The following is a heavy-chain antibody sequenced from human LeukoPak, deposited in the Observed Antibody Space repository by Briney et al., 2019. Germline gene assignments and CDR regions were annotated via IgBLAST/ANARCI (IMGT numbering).Heavy chain of an antibody. CDR3: ARGVVFKSSSWYDT. Sequence: ASVTVSCTPSGYTFTSYYMHWVRQAPGQGLEWMGIINPSGGSTRYAQKFQGRVTMTSDTSTSTVYMELSSLRSEDTAVYYCARGVVFKSSSWYDTWGQGTLVTVSS. CDR1: GYTFTSYY. J-gene: IGHJ5*02. CDR2: INPSGGST. V-gene: IGHV1-46*01. D-gene: IGHD2-15*01.